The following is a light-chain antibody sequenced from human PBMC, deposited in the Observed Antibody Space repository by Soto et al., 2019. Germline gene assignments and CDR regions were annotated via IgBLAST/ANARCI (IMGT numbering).Light chain of an antibody. CDR3: CSYAGSSTFLYV. J-gene: IGLJ1*01. Sequence: QSVLTQPASVSGSPGQSITISCTGTSSDVGSYNLVSWYQQHPVKAPKLMIYEGSKRPSGVSNRFSGSKSGNTASLTISGLQAEDEADYYCCSYAGSSTFLYVFGTGTQLTVL. V-gene: IGLV2-23*03. CDR2: EGS. CDR1: SSDVGSYNL.